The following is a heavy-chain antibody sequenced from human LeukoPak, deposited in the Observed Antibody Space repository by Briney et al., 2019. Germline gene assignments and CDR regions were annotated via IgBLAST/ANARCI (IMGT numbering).Heavy chain of an antibody. D-gene: IGHD2-15*01. V-gene: IGHV1-8*01. Sequence: ASVKVSCKASGYTFTNYDINWVRQATGQGLEWMGWMNPNSGNTGYAQKFQGRVTMTRNTSISTAYMELSSLRSEDTAVYYCSSGGGSSYYYYGMDVWGQGTTVTVSS. CDR1: GYTFTNYD. J-gene: IGHJ6*02. CDR3: SSGGGSSYYYYGMDV. CDR2: MNPNSGNT.